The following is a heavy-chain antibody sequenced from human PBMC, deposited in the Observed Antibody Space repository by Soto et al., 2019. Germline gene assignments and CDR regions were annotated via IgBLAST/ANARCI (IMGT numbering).Heavy chain of an antibody. V-gene: IGHV4-38-2*01. CDR1: GYSISSGYY. D-gene: IGHD5-18*01. Sequence: PSETLSLTCAVSGYSISSGYYWGWLRQPPGKGLEWIGSIYHGGSTYYNPSLNSRVTLSIDMTNNHVSLILNSVTAADTAVYYCARVGSPRYGYGSFVPYGMNVWGQGTTVTVSS. J-gene: IGHJ6*02. CDR2: IYHGGST. CDR3: ARVGSPRYGYGSFVPYGMNV.